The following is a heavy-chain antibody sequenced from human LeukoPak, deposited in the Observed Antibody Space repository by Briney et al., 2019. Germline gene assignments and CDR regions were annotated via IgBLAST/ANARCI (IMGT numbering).Heavy chain of an antibody. Sequence: GGSLRLSCAASGFTFRAYAMHWVRQAPGKGLEWLAVISNDGTIQYYADSVKGRFTISRDNAKNTLYLQMNSLRAEDTAVYYCARTDYDILTGRRKGDAFDIWGQGTMVTVSS. CDR1: GFTFRAYA. CDR2: ISNDGTIQ. J-gene: IGHJ3*02. V-gene: IGHV3-30*04. D-gene: IGHD3-9*01. CDR3: ARTDYDILTGRRKGDAFDI.